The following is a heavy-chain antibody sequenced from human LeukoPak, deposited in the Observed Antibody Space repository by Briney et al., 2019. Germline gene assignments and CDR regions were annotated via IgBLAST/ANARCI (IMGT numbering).Heavy chain of an antibody. D-gene: IGHD2-15*01. Sequence: SETLSLTCAVYGGSFSGYYWSWIRQPPGKGLEWIGEINHSGSTNYNPSLKSRVTISVDTSKNQFSLKLSSVTAADTAVYYCARDVRVPVVVAAHFDYWGQGTLVTVSS. V-gene: IGHV4-34*01. CDR1: GGSFSGYY. CDR3: ARDVRVPVVVAAHFDY. CDR2: INHSGST. J-gene: IGHJ4*02.